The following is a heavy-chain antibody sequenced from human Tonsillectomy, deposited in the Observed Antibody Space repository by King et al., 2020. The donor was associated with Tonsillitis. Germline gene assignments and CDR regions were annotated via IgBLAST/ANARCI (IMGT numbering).Heavy chain of an antibody. Sequence: QLVQSGAEVKKPGASVKVSCKASGYSFSNSGINWVRQAPGQGLEWMGWISVYNHNTNYAQKFQGRVSMTTDTSTSTAYMELRSLRSDDTAVYYCARDPRAILVFISAHNSYAVDLWGKGTMVTVSS. V-gene: IGHV1-18*04. CDR1: GYSFSNSG. J-gene: IGHJ3*01. CDR3: ARDPRAILVFISAHNSYAVDL. CDR2: ISVYNHNT. D-gene: IGHD3-3*02.